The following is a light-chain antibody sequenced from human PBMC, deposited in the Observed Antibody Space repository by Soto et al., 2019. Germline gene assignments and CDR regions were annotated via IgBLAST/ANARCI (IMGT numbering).Light chain of an antibody. Sequence: QPVLTQPPSVSGAPGHRVTISCNGSFSNIGENYEVHWYQQLQGTAPKLLIYGNTNRPSGVPDRFSASKSGTSASLTISELQPGDQADYYCQTYDSKLDGSVFGGGTKLTVL. CDR2: GNT. J-gene: IGLJ3*02. CDR1: FSNIGENYE. CDR3: QTYDSKLDGSV. V-gene: IGLV1-40*01.